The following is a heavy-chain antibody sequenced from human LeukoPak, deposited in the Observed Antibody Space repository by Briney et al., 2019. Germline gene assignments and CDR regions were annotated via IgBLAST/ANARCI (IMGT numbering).Heavy chain of an antibody. D-gene: IGHD6-19*01. CDR1: GGSISSGDYY. CDR3: AVLAVAGFFDY. V-gene: IGHV4-30-4*08. J-gene: IGHJ4*02. Sequence: PSETLSLTCTVSGGSISSGDYYWSWIRQPPGKGLEWIGYIYYSGSTNYNPSLKSRVTISVDTSKNQFSLKLSSVTAADTAVYYCAVLAVAGFFDYWGQGTLVTVSS. CDR2: IYYSGST.